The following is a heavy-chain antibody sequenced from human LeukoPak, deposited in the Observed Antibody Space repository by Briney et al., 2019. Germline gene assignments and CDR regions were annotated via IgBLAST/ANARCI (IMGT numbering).Heavy chain of an antibody. CDR3: ARDIGGALYYYYMDV. D-gene: IGHD6-19*01. CDR1: GFTFSSYS. Sequence: PGGSLRLSCAASGFTFSSYSMNWVRQDPGKGLEWVSSISSSSSYIYYADSVKGRFTISRDNAKNSLYLQMNSLRAEDTAVYYCARDIGGALYYYYMDVWGKGTTVTVSS. J-gene: IGHJ6*03. CDR2: ISSSSSYI. V-gene: IGHV3-21*01.